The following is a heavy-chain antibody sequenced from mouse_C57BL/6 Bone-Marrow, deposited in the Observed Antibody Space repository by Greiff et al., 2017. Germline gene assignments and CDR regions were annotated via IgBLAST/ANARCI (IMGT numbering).Heavy chain of an antibody. CDR2: IYWDEDK. V-gene: IGHV8-9*01. D-gene: IGHD1-1*01. J-gene: IGHJ4*01. CDR1: VFSLSTFGMG. CDR3: ARRVPILLRRAMDY. Sequence: QVTLKVSGPGILQPSQTLSLTCSFSVFSLSTFGMGVSWIRQPSGKGLEWLAHIYWDEDKPYKPSLKSRLTISKDTSNNQVFLKITTVDTADTATDYSARRVPILLRRAMDYWGQGTSVTVSS.